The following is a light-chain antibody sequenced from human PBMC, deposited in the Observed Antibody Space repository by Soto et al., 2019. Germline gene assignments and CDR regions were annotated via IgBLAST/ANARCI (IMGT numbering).Light chain of an antibody. J-gene: IGLJ2*01. V-gene: IGLV3-1*01. CDR1: KLGNKY. CDR3: QAWDSSTVV. Sequence: SYELTRPPSVSVSPGQTASITCSGDKLGNKYACWYQQKPGQSPVLVIYQDIKRPSGIPERFSGSNSGNTATLTISGTQAMDEADYYCQAWDSSTVVFGGGTKLTVL. CDR2: QDI.